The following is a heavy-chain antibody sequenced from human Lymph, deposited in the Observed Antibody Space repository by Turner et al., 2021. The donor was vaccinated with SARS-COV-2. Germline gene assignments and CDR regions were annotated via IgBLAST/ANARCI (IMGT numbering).Heavy chain of an antibody. Sequence: EVQLVAAGGGLVLPGGSLRPSCAASGFTFSSYSMNWVRQAPGKGLEWVSYISISSSTIYYADSVKGRFTISRDNAKNSLYLQMNSLRDEDTAVYYCARDRGGYGAYYYGMDVWGQGTTVTVSS. D-gene: IGHD2-15*01. V-gene: IGHV3-48*02. CDR1: GFTFSSYS. CDR2: ISISSSTI. J-gene: IGHJ6*02. CDR3: ARDRGGYGAYYYGMDV.